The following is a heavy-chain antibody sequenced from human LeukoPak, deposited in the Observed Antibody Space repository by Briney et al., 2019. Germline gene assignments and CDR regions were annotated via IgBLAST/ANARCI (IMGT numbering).Heavy chain of an antibody. Sequence: SVKVSCKASGGTFSSYAISWVRQAPGQGLEWMGGIIPIFGTANYAQKFQGRVTITADESTSTAYMELSSLRAEDTAVYYCLITEYSSGSQTDYYTDVWGKGTTVTISS. V-gene: IGHV1-69*01. CDR3: LITEYSSGSQTDYYTDV. CDR1: GGTFSSYA. J-gene: IGHJ6*03. CDR2: IIPIFGTA. D-gene: IGHD3-10*01.